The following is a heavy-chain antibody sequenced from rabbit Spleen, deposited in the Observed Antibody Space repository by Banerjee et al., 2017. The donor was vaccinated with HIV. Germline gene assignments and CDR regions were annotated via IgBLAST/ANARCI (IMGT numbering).Heavy chain of an antibody. CDR3: ARNYVNAFDP. D-gene: IGHD1-1*01. V-gene: IGHV1S40*01. Sequence: QSLEESGGDLVKPGASLTLTCTASGFDLSTFYYMCWVRQAPGKGLEWIACIYAGGGGLTDYASWAKGRFTISKTSSTTVTLQMTSLTAADTATYFCARNYVNAFDPWGPGTLVTVS. CDR1: GFDLSTFYY. CDR2: IYAGGGGLT. J-gene: IGHJ2*01.